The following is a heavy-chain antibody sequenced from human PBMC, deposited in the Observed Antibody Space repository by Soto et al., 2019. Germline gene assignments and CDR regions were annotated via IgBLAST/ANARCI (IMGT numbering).Heavy chain of an antibody. V-gene: IGHV1-18*01. CDR3: ARGVTPMYY. D-gene: IGHD4-4*01. Sequence: QVQLVQSGAEVKKPGASVKVSCKASGYTFTNFGISWVRQAPGQGLEWMGWISAYNGNTNYAQNFQGRVTMTTDTSTKTAYLELRTRRSDDTAVYYCARGVTPMYYWGQGTLVTVSS. CDR1: GYTFTNFG. CDR2: ISAYNGNT. J-gene: IGHJ4*02.